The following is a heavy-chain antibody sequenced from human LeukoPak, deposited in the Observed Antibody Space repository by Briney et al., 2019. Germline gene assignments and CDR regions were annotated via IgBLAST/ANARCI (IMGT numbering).Heavy chain of an antibody. Sequence: ASVKVSCKASGYTITDYYLHWVRQAPGQGLEWMGWIIPNTGGTNYAQKFQDWVTMSSDTSISTAYMELSSLRSDDTTVYYCARGSPSYAQWHFDLWGRGTLVTVSS. CDR2: IIPNTGGT. CDR1: GYTITDYY. J-gene: IGHJ2*01. D-gene: IGHD2/OR15-2a*01. V-gene: IGHV1-2*04. CDR3: ARGSPSYAQWHFDL.